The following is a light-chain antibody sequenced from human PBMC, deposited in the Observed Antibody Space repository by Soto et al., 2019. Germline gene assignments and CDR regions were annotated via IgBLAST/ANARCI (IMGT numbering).Light chain of an antibody. CDR2: GAS. Sequence: IALSQSPGTLSLSPGERVTLSCRASQSVPSTYLAWYQQRPGQAPSLLIYGASSRATGIPDRFSGSGSGTDFTLTISRLEPDDFGMYYCQQSGSIHRTFGQGTNVDIK. CDR3: QQSGSIHRT. J-gene: IGKJ1*01. V-gene: IGKV3-20*01. CDR1: QSVPSTY.